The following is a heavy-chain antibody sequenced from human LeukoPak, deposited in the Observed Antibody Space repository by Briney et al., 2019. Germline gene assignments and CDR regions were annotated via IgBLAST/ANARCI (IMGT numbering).Heavy chain of an antibody. CDR1: GGSFSGYY. J-gene: IGHJ4*02. D-gene: IGHD2-2*01. CDR2: INHSGST. V-gene: IGHV4-34*01. Sequence: SETLSLTCAVYGGSFSGYYWSWIRQPSGKGLEWIGEINHSGSTNYNPSLKSRVTISVDTSKNQFSLKLSSVTAADTAVYYCARGLNSAIPYFDYWGQGTLVTVSS. CDR3: ARGLNSAIPYFDY.